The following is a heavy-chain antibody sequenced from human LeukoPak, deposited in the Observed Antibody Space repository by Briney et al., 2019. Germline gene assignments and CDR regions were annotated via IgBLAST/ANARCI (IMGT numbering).Heavy chain of an antibody. CDR3: ARGVVVAAIVGADDAFDI. J-gene: IGHJ3*02. CDR2: ISAYNGNT. CDR1: GYTFTSYG. Sequence: GASVKVSCKASGYTFTSYGISWVRQAPGQGLEWMGWISAYNGNTNYAQKLQGRVTMTTDTSTSTAYMELRSLRSDDTAVYYCARGVVVAAIVGADDAFDIWGQGTMVTVSS. V-gene: IGHV1-18*01. D-gene: IGHD2-15*01.